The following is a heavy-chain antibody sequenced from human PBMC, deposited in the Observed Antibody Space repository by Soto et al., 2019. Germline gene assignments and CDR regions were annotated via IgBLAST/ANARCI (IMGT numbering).Heavy chain of an antibody. J-gene: IGHJ6*02. CDR1: GGTFSSYA. CDR2: IIPIFGTA. V-gene: IGHV1-69*01. Sequence: QVQLVQSGAEVKKPGSSVKVSCKASGGTFSSYAISWVRQAPGQGLEWMGGIIPIFGTANYAKKFQGRVTITADESTSTAYMELSSMASEDTAVYYCARERRGEQLWLQRYYYYGMDVWGRGTTVTVSS. D-gene: IGHD5-18*01. CDR3: ARERRGEQLWLQRYYYYGMDV.